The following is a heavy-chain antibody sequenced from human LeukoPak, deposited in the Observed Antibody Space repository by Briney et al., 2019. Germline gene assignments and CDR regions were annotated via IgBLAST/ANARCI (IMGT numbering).Heavy chain of an antibody. D-gene: IGHD3-22*01. CDR2: ITGSGVTT. CDR1: GFIFSNYA. CDR3: TKHMSVTNYYYD. V-gene: IGHV3-23*01. J-gene: IGHJ4*02. Sequence: GGSLRLSCAASGFIFSNYAMSWLRQAPGKGLEWVSSITGSGVTTYYTDSVKGRFTISRDNSRNTLYLQMSSLRADDTALYYCTKHMSVTNYYYDWGQGTLVTVSS.